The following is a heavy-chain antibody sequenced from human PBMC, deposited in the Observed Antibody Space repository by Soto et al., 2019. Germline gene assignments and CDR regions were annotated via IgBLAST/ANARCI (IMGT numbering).Heavy chain of an antibody. D-gene: IGHD3-3*01. CDR1: PGSINDYY. CDR2: VYSGGSA. J-gene: IGHJ4*02. Sequence: PSETLSLTCNVFPGSINDYYWSWIRQTPGMRLEWIGFVYSGGSAMYNPSFKSRVIISLETSKNQFSLTLTSLTAADTAVYYCARGAEYYDFWSGYYMGYWGQGTLVTVSS. CDR3: ARGAEYYDFWSGYYMGY. V-gene: IGHV4-59*01.